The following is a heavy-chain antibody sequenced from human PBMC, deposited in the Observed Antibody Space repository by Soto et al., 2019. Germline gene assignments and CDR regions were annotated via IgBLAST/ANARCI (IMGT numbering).Heavy chain of an antibody. CDR1: GFTFSSYD. CDR2: ISSNGGTT. D-gene: IGHD1-7*01. V-gene: IGHV3-64*01. J-gene: IGHJ4*02. Sequence: EVQLAESGGGMVQRGGSLRLSCVASGFTFSSYDMHWVRQAPGKGLEYVSSISSNGGTTYYGNSVKGRFTISRDNSKNTLYRQMGSMRAEDMAVYYCVRRVSGNYDYWGQGTLVTVSS. CDR3: VRRVSGNYDY.